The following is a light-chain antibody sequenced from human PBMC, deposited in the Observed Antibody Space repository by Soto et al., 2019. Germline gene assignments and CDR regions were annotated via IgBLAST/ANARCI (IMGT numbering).Light chain of an antibody. V-gene: IGLV2-14*01. CDR3: SSYTSSSTRV. J-gene: IGLJ1*01. CDR1: SSDVGGYNY. CDR2: EVS. Sequence: ALKQPPSGSGSPGQAITLSYHGTSSDVGGYNYVSWYQQHPGKAPKLMIYEVSNRPSGVSNRFSGSKSGNTASLTISGLQAEDEADYYCSSYTSSSTRVFGTGNKGTVL.